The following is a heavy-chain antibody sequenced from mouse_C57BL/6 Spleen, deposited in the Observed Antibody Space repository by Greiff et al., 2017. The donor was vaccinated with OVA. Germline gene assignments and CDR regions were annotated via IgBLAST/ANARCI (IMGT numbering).Heavy chain of an antibody. V-gene: IGHV14-4*01. Sequence: EVQLQQSGAELVRPGALVKLSCTASGFNIKDDYMHWVKQRPEQGLEWIGWIDPENGDTEYASKFQGKATITADTSSNTAYLQLSSLTSEDTAVYYCTTVGDYDGYYFDYWGQGTTLTVSS. CDR2: IDPENGDT. J-gene: IGHJ2*01. D-gene: IGHD2-4*01. CDR3: TTVGDYDGYYFDY. CDR1: GFNIKDDY.